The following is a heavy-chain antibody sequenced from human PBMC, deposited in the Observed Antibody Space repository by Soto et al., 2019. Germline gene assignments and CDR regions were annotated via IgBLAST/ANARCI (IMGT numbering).Heavy chain of an antibody. CDR1: GGSISSGGYY. CDR3: TSRTRTGLDY. D-gene: IGHD7-27*01. V-gene: IGHV4-31*03. J-gene: IGHJ4*02. CDR2: SYYSGST. Sequence: QVQLQESGPGLVKPSQTLSLPCTVSGGSISSGGYYWSWIRQHPGKGLEWIGYSYYSGSTYYNPSLKCRVTISVDTSKDQFSLKLSSVAAADTAVYYCTSRTRTGLDYWGQGTLVTVSS.